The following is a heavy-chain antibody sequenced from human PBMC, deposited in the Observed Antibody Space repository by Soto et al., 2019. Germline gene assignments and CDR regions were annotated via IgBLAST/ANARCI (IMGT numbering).Heavy chain of an antibody. V-gene: IGHV1-18*01. Sequence: QVQLVQSGAEVKKPGASVKVSCKASGYTFTSYGISWVRQAPGQGLEWMGWISAYNGNTNYAQKLQGRVTMTTDTSTSTAHMELRSLRSDDTAVYYCARELLGYCSGGSCYQDFDYWGQGTLVTVSS. CDR3: ARELLGYCSGGSCYQDFDY. CDR2: ISAYNGNT. D-gene: IGHD2-15*01. J-gene: IGHJ4*02. CDR1: GYTFTSYG.